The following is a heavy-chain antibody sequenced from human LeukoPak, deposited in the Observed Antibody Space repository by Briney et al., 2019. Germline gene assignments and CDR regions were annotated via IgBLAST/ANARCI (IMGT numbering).Heavy chain of an antibody. Sequence: SETLSLTCTVSGGSINSSSYYWGWIRQPPGKGLEWIGSIYYSGSTNYNPSLKSRVTISVDTSKNQFSLKVSSATAADTAMYYCARKGLERRSEFDFWGQGALVTVSS. V-gene: IGHV4-39*07. CDR3: ARKGLERRSEFDF. D-gene: IGHD1-1*01. J-gene: IGHJ4*02. CDR1: GGSINSSSYY. CDR2: IYYSGST.